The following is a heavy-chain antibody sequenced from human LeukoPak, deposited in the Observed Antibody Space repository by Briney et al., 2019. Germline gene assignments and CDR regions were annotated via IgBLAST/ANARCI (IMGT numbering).Heavy chain of an antibody. D-gene: IGHD2-15*01. CDR1: GGSFSGYY. V-gene: IGHV4-34*01. J-gene: IGHJ4*02. CDR3: ARGRGWGDIVVVVAATHRTPYDF. Sequence: SETLSLTCAVYGGSFSGYYWSWIRQPPGKGLEWIGEINHSGSTNYNPSLKSRVTISVDTSKNQFSLKLSSVTAADTAVYCCARGRGWGDIVVVVAATHRTPYDFWGQGTLVTVSS. CDR2: INHSGST.